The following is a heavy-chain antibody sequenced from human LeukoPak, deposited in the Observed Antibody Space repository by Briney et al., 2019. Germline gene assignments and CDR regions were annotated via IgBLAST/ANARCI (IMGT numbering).Heavy chain of an antibody. Sequence: SGGSLRLSCAASGFTFSSYAMSWVRQAPGKGLEWVSAISGSGGSTYYADSVKGRFTISRDNSKNTLYLQMNSLRAEDTAVYYCAEDRGNIVVVPAAIPTMALDYWGQGTLVTVSS. V-gene: IGHV3-23*01. J-gene: IGHJ4*02. CDR3: AEDRGNIVVVPAAIPTMALDY. D-gene: IGHD2-2*01. CDR2: ISGSGGST. CDR1: GFTFSSYA.